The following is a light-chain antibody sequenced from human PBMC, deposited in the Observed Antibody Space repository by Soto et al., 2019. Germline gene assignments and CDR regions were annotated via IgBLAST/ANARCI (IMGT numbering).Light chain of an antibody. J-gene: IGLJ2*01. Sequence: QSALTQPASVSGSPGQSITISCTGTSSDIGDYNFVSWYQQHPGKAPKLILYDVNIRPSGVSNRFSGSKSGNTASLTISGLQAEDEADYYCTSWTTSTTMIFGGGTKLTVL. CDR1: SSDIGDYNF. CDR2: DVN. V-gene: IGLV2-14*03. CDR3: TSWTTSTTMI.